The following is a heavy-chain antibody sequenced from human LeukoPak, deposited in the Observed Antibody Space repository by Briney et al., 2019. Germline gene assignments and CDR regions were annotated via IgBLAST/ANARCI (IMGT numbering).Heavy chain of an antibody. CDR3: ARASGSRSSWYWEDYYYYYMDV. D-gene: IGHD6-13*01. Sequence: SETLSLTCTVSGGSISSYYWSWIRQPPGKGLEWIGNIYYSGSTNYNPSLKSRVTISVDTSKNQFSLKLSSVTAADTAVYYCARASGSRSSWYWEDYYYYYMDVWGKGTTVTISS. V-gene: IGHV4-59*08. CDR2: IYYSGST. CDR1: GGSISSYY. J-gene: IGHJ6*03.